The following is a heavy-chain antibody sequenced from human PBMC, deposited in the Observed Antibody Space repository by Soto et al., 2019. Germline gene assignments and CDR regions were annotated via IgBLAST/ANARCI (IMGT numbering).Heavy chain of an antibody. CDR2: IRTKVNDFAT. CDR1: GFIFIYSG. CDR3: ARPDDSPEYDYYFAL. Sequence: LSLYCAASGFIFIYSGLHWVRQAPGNVLEWVGRIRTKVNDFATIYAASVKGRFTISRDGSKNTAYLQMNSLKNEDTAVYYCARPDDSPEYDYYFALGGRGTRV. V-gene: IGHV3-73*01. J-gene: IGHJ2*01. D-gene: IGHD5-12*01.